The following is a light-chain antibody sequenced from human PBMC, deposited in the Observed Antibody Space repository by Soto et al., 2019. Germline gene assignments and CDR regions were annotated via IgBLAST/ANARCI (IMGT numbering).Light chain of an antibody. CDR3: ETWDSSLSAGV. CDR1: SSNIGNNY. J-gene: IGLJ3*02. CDR2: ENN. V-gene: IGLV1-51*02. Sequence: QSVLTQPPSVSAAPGQKVTISCSGSSSNIGNNYVSWYQQLPGTAPKLLIYENNKRPSGIPDRFSGSKSGTSATLGITGLQTGYEADYYCETWDSSLSAGVFGGGTKLTVL.